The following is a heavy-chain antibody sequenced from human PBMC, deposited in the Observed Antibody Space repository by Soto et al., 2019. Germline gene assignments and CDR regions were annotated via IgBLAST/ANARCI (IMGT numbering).Heavy chain of an antibody. CDR2: IYPGDSDT. Sequence: GEALKISWKGSGYSFTSYWIGWVRQMPGKGLEWMGIIYPGDSDTRYSPSFQGQVTISADKSISTAYLQWSSLKASDTAMYYCASLVYDISGYSYTQTYYFDYWGQGTLVTVYS. CDR1: GYSFTSYW. V-gene: IGHV5-51*01. J-gene: IGHJ4*02. CDR3: ASLVYDISGYSYTQTYYFDY. D-gene: IGHD3-22*01.